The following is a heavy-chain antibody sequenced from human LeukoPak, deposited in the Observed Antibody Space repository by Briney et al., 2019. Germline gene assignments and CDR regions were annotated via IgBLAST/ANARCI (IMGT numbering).Heavy chain of an antibody. V-gene: IGHV3-23*01. J-gene: IGHJ5*02. CDR2: XXXXGGST. Sequence: GGSLRLSCAASGFTFSSYAMSWVRQAPGKGLXXXXXXXXXGGSTYXAXXXKXXXTISRDNSKNTLYLQMNSLRAEDTAVYYCAKGRAAAGTPRAGLEPWGQGTLVTVSS. CDR1: GFTFSSYA. D-gene: IGHD6-13*01. CDR3: AKGRAAAGTPRAGLEP.